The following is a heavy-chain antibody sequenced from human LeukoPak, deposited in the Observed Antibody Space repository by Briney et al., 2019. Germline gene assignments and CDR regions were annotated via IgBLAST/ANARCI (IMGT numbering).Heavy chain of an antibody. V-gene: IGHV1-2*06. CDR1: GYTFTGYY. D-gene: IGHD7-27*01. J-gene: IGHJ5*02. CDR3: ARDRGELGDEGWFDP. Sequence: GASVKVSCKASGYTFTGYYMHWVRQAPGQGLEWMGRINPNSGGTNYAQKFQGRVTMTRDTSISTAYMELSRLRSDDTAVYYCARDRGELGDEGWFDPWDQGTLVTVSS. CDR2: INPNSGGT.